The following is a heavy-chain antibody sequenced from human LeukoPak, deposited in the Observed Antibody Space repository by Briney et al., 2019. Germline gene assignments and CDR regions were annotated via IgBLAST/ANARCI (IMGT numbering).Heavy chain of an antibody. CDR1: GGTFSSYA. D-gene: IGHD2-15*01. J-gene: IGHJ3*02. V-gene: IGHV1-69*06. CDR3: ASPPGPPLLDAFDI. CDR2: IIPIFGTA. Sequence: SVKVSCKASGGTFSSYAISWVRQAPGQGLEWMGGIIPIFGTANYAQKFQGRVTITADKSTSTAYMELSSLRSDDTAVYYCASPPGPPLLDAFDIWGQGTMVTVSS.